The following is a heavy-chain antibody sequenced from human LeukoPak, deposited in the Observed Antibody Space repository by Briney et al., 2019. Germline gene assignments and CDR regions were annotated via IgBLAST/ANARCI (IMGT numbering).Heavy chain of an antibody. V-gene: IGHV4-61*02. CDR1: GGSISSGSYY. CDR3: ARDHSGSYVRY. D-gene: IGHD1-26*01. Sequence: SETLSLTCTASGGSISSGSYYWSWIRQPAGQGLEWIGRIYTSGSTNYNPSLNSRVTISVDTSKNQFSLKLSSVTAADTAVYYCARDHSGSYVRYWGQGTLVTVSS. CDR2: IYTSGST. J-gene: IGHJ4*02.